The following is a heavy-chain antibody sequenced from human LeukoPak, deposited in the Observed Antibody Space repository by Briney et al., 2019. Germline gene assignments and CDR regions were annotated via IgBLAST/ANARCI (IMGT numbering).Heavy chain of an antibody. CDR1: SGSISSSSYS. D-gene: IGHD2-15*01. V-gene: IGHV4-39*01. J-gene: IGHJ4*02. CDR2: IYYSGST. Sequence: PPETLSLTCTVSSGSISSSSYSWGWIRQPPGKGLEWIGSIYYSGSTYYNPSLKSRVTISVDTSKNQFSLKLSSVTAADTAVYYCARRLRIYYFDYWGQGTLVTVSS. CDR3: ARRLRIYYFDY.